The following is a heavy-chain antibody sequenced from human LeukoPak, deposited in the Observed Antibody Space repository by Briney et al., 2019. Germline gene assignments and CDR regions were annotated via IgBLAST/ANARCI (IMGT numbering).Heavy chain of an antibody. D-gene: IGHD2-8*02. Sequence: PSETLSLTCTVSGGSISNYYWNWIRQPPGKGLEWVGHISYSGGTKYNPSLQSRVTISIDTSKNQFSLNLSSVIAADTAVYYCARRVIMSATGVPDTWLDPWGQGILVTVSS. V-gene: IGHV4-59*08. CDR1: GGSISNYY. CDR2: ISYSGGT. CDR3: ARRVIMSATGVPDTWLDP. J-gene: IGHJ5*02.